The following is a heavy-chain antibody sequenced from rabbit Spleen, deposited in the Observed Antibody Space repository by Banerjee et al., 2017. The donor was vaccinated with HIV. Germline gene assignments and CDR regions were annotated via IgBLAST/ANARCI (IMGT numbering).Heavy chain of an antibody. D-gene: IGHD2-1*01. Sequence: QEQLVESGGGLVKPEGSLKLSCTASGFSFSNKAVMCWDRQVPGKGLEWMACIDIGSSGFTYFASWAKGRFTISKASSTTVTLQMTSLTVADTATYFCARGSGDVGWGYLIWGQGTLVTVS. J-gene: IGHJ2*01. V-gene: IGHV1S45*01. CDR3: ARGSGDVGWGYLI. CDR2: IDIGSSGFT. CDR1: GFSFSNKAV.